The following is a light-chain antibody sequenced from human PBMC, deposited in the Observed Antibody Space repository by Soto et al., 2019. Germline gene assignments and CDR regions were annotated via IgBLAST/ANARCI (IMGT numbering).Light chain of an antibody. CDR2: HVS. J-gene: IGLJ3*02. Sequence: QSALTQPRSVSGSPGQSVTISCTGTSSDVGGYDYVSWYQQHPGRAPKVMIYHVSKRPSGVPNRFSGSKSGNTASLTISGLQTEDEADYYCCSYAGTYTWVFGGGTKLTVL. CDR3: CSYAGTYTWV. V-gene: IGLV2-11*01. CDR1: SSDVGGYDY.